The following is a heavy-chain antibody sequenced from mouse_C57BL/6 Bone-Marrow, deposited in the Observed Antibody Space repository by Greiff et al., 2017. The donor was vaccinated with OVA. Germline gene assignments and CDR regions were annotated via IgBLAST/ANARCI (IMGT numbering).Heavy chain of an antibody. D-gene: IGHD2-2*01. CDR1: GFTFSSYA. CDR3: ARGGGYDFDY. Sequence: EVQLVESGGGLVKPGGSLKLSCAASGFTFSSYAMSWVRQTPEKRLEWVATISDGGSYTYYPDNVKGRFTISRDNAKNNLYLQMSHLKSEDTAMYYCARGGGYDFDYWGQGTTLTVSS. V-gene: IGHV5-4*01. CDR2: ISDGGSYT. J-gene: IGHJ2*01.